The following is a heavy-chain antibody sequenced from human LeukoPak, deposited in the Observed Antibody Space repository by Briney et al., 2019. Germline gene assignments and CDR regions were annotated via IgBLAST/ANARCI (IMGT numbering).Heavy chain of an antibody. Sequence: SETLSLTCTVSGGSISSYCWSWIRQPAGKGLEWIGRIYTSGSTNYNPSLKSRVTMSVDTSKNQFSLKLSSVTAADTAVYYCARALLGYCSSTSCPYWFDPWGQGTLVTVSS. D-gene: IGHD2-2*01. J-gene: IGHJ5*02. CDR3: ARALLGYCSSTSCPYWFDP. V-gene: IGHV4-4*07. CDR1: GGSISSYC. CDR2: IYTSGST.